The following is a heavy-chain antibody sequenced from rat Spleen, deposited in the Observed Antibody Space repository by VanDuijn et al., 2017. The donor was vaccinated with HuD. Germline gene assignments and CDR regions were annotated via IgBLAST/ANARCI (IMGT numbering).Heavy chain of an antibody. V-gene: IGHV2-13*01. D-gene: IGHD1-11*01. CDR2: IWGDGNA. CDR1: GFSLISYN. Sequence: QVQLKESGPGLVQPSQTLSLTCPVSGFSLISYNVHWVRQPPGKGLEWMGGIWGDGNANYNSVLKSRLSISRDTSKNQVFLKVNSLQTDDTGTYYCTTATEGPYVLDAWGQGASVTVSS. CDR3: TTATEGPYVLDA. J-gene: IGHJ4*01.